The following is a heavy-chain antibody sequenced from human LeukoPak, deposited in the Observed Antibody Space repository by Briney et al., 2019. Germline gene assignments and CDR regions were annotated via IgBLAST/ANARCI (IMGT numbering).Heavy chain of an antibody. CDR2: IYFSGST. V-gene: IGHV4-59*08. J-gene: IGHJ3*02. Sequence: SETLSLTCTVSGGSSSFYYWSWIRQPPGKGLEWIGCIYFSGSTNYNPSLKSRVTISVDTSKNQFSLKLSSVTAADTAVYYCARHAYTWNECYGSSGEVPGAFDIRGQGTMVTVSS. CDR3: ARHAYTWNECYGSSGEVPGAFDI. D-gene: IGHD1-20*01. CDR1: GGSSSFYY.